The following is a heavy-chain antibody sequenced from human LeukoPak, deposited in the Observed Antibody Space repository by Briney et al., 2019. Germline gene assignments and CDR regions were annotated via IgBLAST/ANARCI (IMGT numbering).Heavy chain of an antibody. CDR2: IYYSGST. CDR3: ARQLRATTDPGFFDY. D-gene: IGHD4-17*01. CDR1: GGSISSSSYY. V-gene: IGHV4-39*01. Sequence: SETLSLTCTVSGGSISSSSYYWGWIRQPPGKGLEWIGSIYYSGSTYYNPSLKSRVTISVDTFKNQFSLKLSSVTAADTAVYYCARQLRATTDPGFFDYWGQGTLATVSS. J-gene: IGHJ4*02.